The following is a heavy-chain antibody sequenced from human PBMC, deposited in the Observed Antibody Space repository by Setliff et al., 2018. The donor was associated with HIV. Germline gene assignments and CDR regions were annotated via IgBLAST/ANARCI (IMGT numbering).Heavy chain of an antibody. V-gene: IGHV1-18*01. Sequence: ASVKVSCKASGYTFTTYGITWVRQAPGQGLEWMGWIGTDNGNTNYAQKFQGRVTMTTDTSTSTVYMELGSLISDDTAVYYCAREELWFGDRGYYMDVWGTGTAVTVSS. CDR1: GYTFTTYG. CDR3: AREELWFGDRGYYMDV. CDR2: IGTDNGNT. D-gene: IGHD3-10*01. J-gene: IGHJ6*03.